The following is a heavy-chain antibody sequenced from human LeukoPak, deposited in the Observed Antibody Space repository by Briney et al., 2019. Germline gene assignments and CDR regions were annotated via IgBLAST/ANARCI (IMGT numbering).Heavy chain of an antibody. CDR1: GGSFSGYY. D-gene: IGHD3-22*01. V-gene: IGHV4-34*01. Sequence: SETLSLTCAVYGGSFSGYYWSWIRQPPGKGLEWIGEINHSGSTNYNPSLKSRVTISVDTSKNQFSLKLSSVTAADTAVYYCASTYYYDSSGYYAPYYFDYWGQGTLVTVSS. CDR3: ASTYYYDSSGYYAPYYFDY. CDR2: INHSGST. J-gene: IGHJ4*02.